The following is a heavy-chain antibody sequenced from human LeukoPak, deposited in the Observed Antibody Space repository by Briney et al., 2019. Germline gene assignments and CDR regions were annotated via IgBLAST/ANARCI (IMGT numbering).Heavy chain of an antibody. CDR3: ARASRWSNLDY. Sequence: GESLKISCKGSGYSFTSYWIGWVRQMPGKGLEGMGIIYPGDSDTRYAPSFQGQVTLSADKSISTAYLQWSSLKASDTAMYYCARASRWSNLDYWGQGTLVTVSS. V-gene: IGHV5-51*01. J-gene: IGHJ4*02. CDR2: IYPGDSDT. CDR1: GYSFTSYW. D-gene: IGHD6-13*01.